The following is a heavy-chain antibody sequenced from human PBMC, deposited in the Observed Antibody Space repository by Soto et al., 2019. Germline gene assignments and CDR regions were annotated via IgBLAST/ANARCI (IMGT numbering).Heavy chain of an antibody. D-gene: IGHD6-19*01. J-gene: IGHJ4*02. CDR1: GGSIRGSY. Sequence: SETLSLTXSVSGGSIRGSYCSWIRQPPEKSLEWIASISYTGSATHNPSLKSRVSVSVDTTENQCSLKLTSVTAADTATYYCATGGGWLQNSNLRGLYFDYWGQGALVTVSS. V-gene: IGHV4-59*01. CDR2: ISYTGSA. CDR3: ATGGGWLQNSNLRGLYFDY.